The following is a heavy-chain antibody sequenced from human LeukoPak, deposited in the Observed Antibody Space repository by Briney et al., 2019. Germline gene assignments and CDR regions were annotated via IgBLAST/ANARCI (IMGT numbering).Heavy chain of an antibody. Sequence: GASVNVSCKASGYTFTSYDINWVRQATGQGLEWMGWMNPNSGNTGYAQKFQGRVTMTRNTSISTAYMELSSLRSEDTAVYYCARIHDFWSGSQNWFDPWGQGTLVTVSS. J-gene: IGHJ5*02. CDR1: GYTFTSYD. CDR2: MNPNSGNT. D-gene: IGHD3-3*01. CDR3: ARIHDFWSGSQNWFDP. V-gene: IGHV1-8*01.